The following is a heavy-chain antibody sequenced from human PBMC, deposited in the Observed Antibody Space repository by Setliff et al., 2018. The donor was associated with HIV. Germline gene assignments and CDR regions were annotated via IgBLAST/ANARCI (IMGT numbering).Heavy chain of an antibody. CDR3: ASASGYCRSGVCYIGVHKTPDKYYCDS. V-gene: IGHV1-69*13. CDR2: IIPLYGTS. Sequence: SVKVSCKASGDTFSNSAIYWVRQTPGQGLEWMGGIIPLYGTSNYAQKFHGRVAITADELMTTAYMELTSLRSEDTAVYFCASASGYCRSGVCYIGVHKTPDKYYCDSWGQGTLVTVSS. J-gene: IGHJ4*02. D-gene: IGHD2-8*01. CDR1: GDTFSNSA.